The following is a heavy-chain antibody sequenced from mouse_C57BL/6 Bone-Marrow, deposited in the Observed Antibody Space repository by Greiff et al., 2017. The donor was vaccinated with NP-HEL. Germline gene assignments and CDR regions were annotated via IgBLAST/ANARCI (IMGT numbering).Heavy chain of an antibody. CDR3: ARRYYDRSPFGY. CDR1: GFTFSDYG. J-gene: IGHJ2*01. Sequence: EVKLVESGGGLVKPGGSLKLSCAASGFTFSDYGMHWVRQAPEKGLEWVAYISSGSSTIYYADTVKGRFTISRDNAKNTLFLQMTSLRSEDTAIYYCARRYYDRSPFGYWGQSTTVKVS. CDR2: ISSGSSTI. D-gene: IGHD1-1*01. V-gene: IGHV5-17*01.